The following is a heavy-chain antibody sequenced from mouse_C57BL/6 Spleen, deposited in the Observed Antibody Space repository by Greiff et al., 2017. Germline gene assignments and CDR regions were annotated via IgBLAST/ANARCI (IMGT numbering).Heavy chain of an antibody. CDR3: TTSYYDYDRYFDV. D-gene: IGHD2-4*01. CDR1: GFNIKDDY. CDR2: IDPENGDT. V-gene: IGHV14-4*01. J-gene: IGHJ1*03. Sequence: VQLKESGAELVRPGASVKLSCTATGFNIKDDYMHWVKQRPEQGLEWIGWIDPENGDTEYASKFQGKATITADTSSNTAYLQLSSLTSEDTAVYYCTTSYYDYDRYFDVWGTGTTVTVSS.